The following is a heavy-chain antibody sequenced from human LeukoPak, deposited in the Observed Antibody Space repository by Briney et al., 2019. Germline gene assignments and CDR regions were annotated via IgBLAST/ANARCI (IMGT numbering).Heavy chain of an antibody. CDR3: ARGTNWSPLDFDY. Sequence: PGGSLRLSCAASGFTFSSYNMHWVRQPPGKGLEWVSSISSGNSYIYYADSMKGRFTISRDNAKNSLYLQMDSLRAEDTAVYYCARGTNWSPLDFDYWGQGTLVTVSS. V-gene: IGHV3-21*01. CDR1: GFTFSSYN. CDR2: ISSGNSYI. J-gene: IGHJ4*02. D-gene: IGHD1-20*01.